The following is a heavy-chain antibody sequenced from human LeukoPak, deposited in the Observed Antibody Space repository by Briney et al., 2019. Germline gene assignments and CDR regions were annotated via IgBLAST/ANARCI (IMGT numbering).Heavy chain of an antibody. D-gene: IGHD6-19*01. J-gene: IGHJ4*02. Sequence: PSETLSLTCTVSGGSISSYHWRWLWQPPGRGLGRVGHFYYSGSTTYNPSPKSGVTISVDTSKNQLSMKMSVVAAADTAVYYCARRTTSGWHLFDYWGQGTLVTVSS. CDR3: ARRTTSGWHLFDY. CDR2: FYYSGST. V-gene: IGHV4-59*08. CDR1: GGSISSYH.